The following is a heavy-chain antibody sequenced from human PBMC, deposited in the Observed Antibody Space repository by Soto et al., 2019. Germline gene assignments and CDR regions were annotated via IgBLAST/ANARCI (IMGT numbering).Heavy chain of an antibody. V-gene: IGHV1-18*01. CDR2: ISAYNGNT. J-gene: IGHJ3*02. D-gene: IGHD3-22*01. CDR3: ARDWSRYSYYSDAFDI. CDR1: GYTFTSYG. Sequence: QVQLVQSGAEVKKPGASVKVYCKASGYTFTSYGISWVRQAPGQGLEWMGWISAYNGNTNYAQKLQGRVTMTTDTSTSTAYMELRSLRSDVTAVYYCARDWSRYSYYSDAFDIWGQGTMVTVSS.